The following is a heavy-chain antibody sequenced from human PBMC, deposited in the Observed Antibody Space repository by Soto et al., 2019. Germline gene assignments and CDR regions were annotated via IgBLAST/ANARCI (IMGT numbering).Heavy chain of an antibody. D-gene: IGHD7-27*01. J-gene: IGHJ4*02. Sequence: PSETLSLTCSVSGVSITGSYWSWIRQPPGKTLEWIGYVYHSGTTTYNPSLKSRVSISVDTSKNQFSLRLTSVIAADTAVYYCARDMNSGDGSLAGCDYWGQGILVTVSS. CDR2: VYHSGTT. CDR1: GVSITGSY. CDR3: ARDMNSGDGSLAGCDY. V-gene: IGHV4-59*01.